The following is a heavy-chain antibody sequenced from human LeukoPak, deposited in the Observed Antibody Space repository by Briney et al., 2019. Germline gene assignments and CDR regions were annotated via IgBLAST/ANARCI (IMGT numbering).Heavy chain of an antibody. CDR1: GFTFSSYA. V-gene: IGHV3-23*01. CDR3: AKAFHLDFWSGPPRPIYYYYYMDV. J-gene: IGHJ6*03. D-gene: IGHD3-3*01. CDR2: ISGSGGST. Sequence: PGGSLRLSCAASGFTFSSYAMSWVRQAPGKGLEWVSAISGSGGSTYYADSVKGRFTISRDNSKNTLYLQMNSLRAEDTAVYYCAKAFHLDFWSGPPRPIYYYYYMDVWGKGTTVTVSS.